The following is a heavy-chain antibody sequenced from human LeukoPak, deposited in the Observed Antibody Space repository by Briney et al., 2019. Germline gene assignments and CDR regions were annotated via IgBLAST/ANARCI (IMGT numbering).Heavy chain of an antibody. CDR1: GFTFSSYG. CDR2: IRYDGSNK. V-gene: IGHV3-30*02. CDR3: AKVYGDYVMFAHWYFDL. J-gene: IGHJ2*01. D-gene: IGHD4-17*01. Sequence: PGGSLRLSCAASGFTFSSYGMHWVRQAPGKGLEWVAFIRYDGSNKYYADSVKGRFTISRDNSKNTLYLQMNSLRAEDTAVYYCAKVYGDYVMFAHWYFDLWGRGTLVTVSS.